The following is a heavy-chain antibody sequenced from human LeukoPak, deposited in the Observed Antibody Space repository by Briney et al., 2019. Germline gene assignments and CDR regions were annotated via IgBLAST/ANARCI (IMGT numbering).Heavy chain of an antibody. D-gene: IGHD3-22*01. V-gene: IGHV1-8*01. J-gene: IGHJ6*02. CDR3: ARGQTPSHYYDSSGYYQYHYYYGMDV. CDR2: MNPNSGNT. CDR1: GYTFTSYD. Sequence: ASVKVSCKASGYTFTSYDINWVRQATGQGLEWMRCMNPNSGNTGYAQKFQGRVTMTRTTSIRTAYMELSSLRSEDTAVYYCARGQTPSHYYDSSGYYQYHYYYGMDVWGQGTTVTVSS.